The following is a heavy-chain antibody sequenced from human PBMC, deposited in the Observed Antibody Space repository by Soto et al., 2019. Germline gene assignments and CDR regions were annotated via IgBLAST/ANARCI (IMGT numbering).Heavy chain of an antibody. D-gene: IGHD3-10*01. Sequence: GGSLRLSCAASGFTFSSYAMSWVRQAPGKGLEWVSAISGSGGSTYYADSVKGRFTISRDNSKNTLYLQMNSLRAEDTAVYYCAKKVGAWFGEFLYYFDYWGQGTLVTVSS. CDR2: ISGSGGST. CDR1: GFTFSSYA. V-gene: IGHV3-23*01. J-gene: IGHJ4*02. CDR3: AKKVGAWFGEFLYYFDY.